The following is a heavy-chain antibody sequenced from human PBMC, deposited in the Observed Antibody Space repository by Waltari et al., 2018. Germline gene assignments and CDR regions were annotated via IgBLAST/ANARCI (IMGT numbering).Heavy chain of an antibody. J-gene: IGHJ4*02. Sequence: EVQLVETGGGSIQPGGSLRLSCAASGPTVSNHYMSWVRQAPWKGLGGVSVISSGGTTHYAASVKGRFTISRDNSKNTLYLQMNSLRAEDTAVYYCATSPSRSFWGQGTLVTVSS. V-gene: IGHV3-53*02. CDR2: ISSGGTT. CDR1: GPTVSNHY. CDR3: ATSPSRSF.